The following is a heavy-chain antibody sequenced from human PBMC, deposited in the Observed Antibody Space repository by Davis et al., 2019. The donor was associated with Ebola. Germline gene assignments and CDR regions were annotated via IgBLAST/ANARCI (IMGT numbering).Heavy chain of an antibody. CDR3: VRDPALVVTGGGWFFGL. D-gene: IGHD2-21*02. V-gene: IGHV3-9*01. J-gene: IGHJ2*01. CDR2: ISWHSDSI. Sequence: SLKISCAGSGFTFGDYAMHWIRQAPGKGLEWVSGISWHSDSIVYVDSVKGRFTVSRDNAKNSLYLQMNSLRAEDTAVYYCVRDPALVVTGGGWFFGLWGRGTLVTVSS. CDR1: GFTFGDYA.